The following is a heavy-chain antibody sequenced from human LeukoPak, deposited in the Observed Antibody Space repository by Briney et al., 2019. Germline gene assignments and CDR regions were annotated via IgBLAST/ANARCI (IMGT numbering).Heavy chain of an antibody. CDR1: GYSISSGYY. CDR2: IYQSGST. CDR3: ARHWRAVDV. D-gene: IGHD3-3*01. V-gene: IGHV4-38-2*01. Sequence: SETLSLTCGVSGYSISSGYYWGWIRQPPGKELEWIGSIYQSGSTYYNPSLKSRVTILADRSKNQFSLKLSSVTASDTAVYYCARHWRAVDVCGKGTTVTVSS. J-gene: IGHJ6*04.